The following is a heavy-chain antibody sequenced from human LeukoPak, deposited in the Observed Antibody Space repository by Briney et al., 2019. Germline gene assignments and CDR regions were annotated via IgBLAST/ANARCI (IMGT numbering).Heavy chain of an antibody. CDR3: ARALRGIAARLYPY. Sequence: SETLSLTCAVYGGSFSGYYWSWIRQPPGKGLEWIGEINHSGSTNYNPSLKSRVTISVDTSKNQLSLKLSSVTAADTAVYYCARALRGIAARLYPYWGQGTLVTVSS. V-gene: IGHV4-34*01. D-gene: IGHD6-6*01. J-gene: IGHJ4*02. CDR2: INHSGST. CDR1: GGSFSGYY.